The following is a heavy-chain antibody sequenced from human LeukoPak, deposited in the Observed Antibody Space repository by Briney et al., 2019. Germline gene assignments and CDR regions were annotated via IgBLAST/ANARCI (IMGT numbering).Heavy chain of an antibody. V-gene: IGHV3-66*01. CDR3: VRRLNPRVAVGGRHYFDY. CDR2: IFIGGET. Sequence: GPCLSPSFAASGFTVGNNYISSVRPAPGKWRGWGSVIFIGGETYSPASGKDRFTTSRDTSNNTLYLQMNSPRAEHTAVHYCVRRLNPRVAVGGRHYFDYGGRGTLVTVS. CDR1: GFTVGNNY. D-gene: IGHD6-19*01. J-gene: IGHJ4*02.